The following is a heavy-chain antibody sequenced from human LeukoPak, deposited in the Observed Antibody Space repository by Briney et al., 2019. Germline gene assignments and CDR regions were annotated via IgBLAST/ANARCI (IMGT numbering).Heavy chain of an antibody. CDR1: GFTFSTYS. CDR2: ISGSGGST. J-gene: IGHJ4*02. D-gene: IGHD2-15*01. Sequence: GGSLRLSCAASGFTFSTYSMIWVRQAPGKGLEWVSAISGSGGSTYYADSVKGRFTISRDNSKNTLYLQMNSLRAEDTAVYYCAKVPGSLNFDYWGQGTLVTVSS. V-gene: IGHV3-23*01. CDR3: AKVPGSLNFDY.